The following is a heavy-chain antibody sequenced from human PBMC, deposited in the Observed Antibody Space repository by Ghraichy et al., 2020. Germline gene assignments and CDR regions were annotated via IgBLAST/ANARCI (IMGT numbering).Heavy chain of an antibody. V-gene: IGHV4-39*01. Sequence: SETLPLTCTVSGGSISSSSYYWGWIRQPPGKGLEWIGSIYYSGSTYYNPSLKSRVTISVDTSKNQFSLKLSSVTAADTAVYYCARRSSGWYLRWFDPWGQGTLVTVSS. CDR3: ARRSSGWYLRWFDP. CDR2: IYYSGST. D-gene: IGHD6-19*01. CDR1: GGSISSSSYY. J-gene: IGHJ5*02.